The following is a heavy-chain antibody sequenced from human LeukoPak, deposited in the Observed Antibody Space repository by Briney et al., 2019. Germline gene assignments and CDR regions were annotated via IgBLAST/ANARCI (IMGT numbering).Heavy chain of an antibody. Sequence: GGSLRLSCEASGFTFNLFSRHWIRQTPGKGLEWVSPTSHDESNKLYADSVKGRFTISRDNSRDTVYLQMNNLRLDDAGTYYCARSRLGLWLSVIDYWGQGSLVTVSA. J-gene: IGHJ4*01. CDR3: ARSRLGLWLSVIDY. D-gene: IGHD3-9*01. CDR2: TSHDESNK. V-gene: IGHV3-30*03. CDR1: GFTFNLFS.